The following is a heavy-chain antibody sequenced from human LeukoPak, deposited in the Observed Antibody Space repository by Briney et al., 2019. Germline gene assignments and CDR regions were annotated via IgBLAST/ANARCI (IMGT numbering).Heavy chain of an antibody. CDR2: IYTSGST. CDR1: VGSISSYY. V-gene: IGHV4-4*07. J-gene: IGHJ4*02. CDR3: ATDGGGSYGPDY. D-gene: IGHD1-26*01. Sequence: SETLSLTCSVSVGSISSYYWSWIRQPAGKGLEWIGRIYTSGSTNYNPSLKSRVTISVDKSKNQFSLKLSSVTAADTAVYYCATDGGGSYGPDYWGQGTLVTVSS.